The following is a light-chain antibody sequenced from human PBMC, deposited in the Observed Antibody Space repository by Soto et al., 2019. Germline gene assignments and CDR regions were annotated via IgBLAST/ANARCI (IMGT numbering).Light chain of an antibody. CDR2: DAS. CDR3: QQRNTWPFT. J-gene: IGKJ3*01. V-gene: IGKV3-11*01. CDR1: QDVDSY. Sequence: ENLFTQYPATPSLFPGEKTTLSPRASQDVDSYLAWYQQTPGQAPRLLIYDASNRAPGIPARFSGSGSGTDFTLTISSLAPEDFAVYYCQQRNTWPFTFGPGTKVDIK.